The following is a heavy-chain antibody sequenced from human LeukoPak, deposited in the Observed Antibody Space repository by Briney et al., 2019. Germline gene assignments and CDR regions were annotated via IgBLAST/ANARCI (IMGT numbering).Heavy chain of an antibody. CDR2: IIPIFGTA. J-gene: IGHJ4*02. Sequence: SVKVSCKASGGTFSSYAISWVRQAPGQGLEWMGGIIPIFGTANYAQKFQGRVTITTDESTSTAYMELSSLRSEDTAVYYCARTPYYYDSSGYYPPAATPVRWFDYWGQGTLVTVSS. CDR1: GGTFSSYA. V-gene: IGHV1-69*05. D-gene: IGHD3-22*01. CDR3: ARTPYYYDSSGYYPPAATPVRWFDY.